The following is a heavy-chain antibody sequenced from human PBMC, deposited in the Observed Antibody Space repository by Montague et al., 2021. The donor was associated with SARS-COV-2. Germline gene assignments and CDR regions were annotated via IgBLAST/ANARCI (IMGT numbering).Heavy chain of an antibody. Sequence: SLRLSCAASGFSFSDYALHWVRQAPGKGLEWVAVISSDGSNKYYADSVKGRFSISRDNSKNTLYLQMNSLRLEDTAVYYCVRSQYYHGSSGYYDGRSRGLQHWGQGALVTVST. CDR2: ISSDGSNK. CDR3: VRSQYYHGSSGYYDGRSRGLQH. V-gene: IGHV3-30-3*01. D-gene: IGHD3-22*01. CDR1: GFSFSDYA. J-gene: IGHJ1*01.